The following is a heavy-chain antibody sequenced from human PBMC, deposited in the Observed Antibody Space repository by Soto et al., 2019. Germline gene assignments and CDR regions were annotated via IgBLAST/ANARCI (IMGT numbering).Heavy chain of an antibody. CDR3: ERSIVVVTALDY. D-gene: IGHD2-21*02. CDR2: INAGNGNT. J-gene: IGHJ4*02. V-gene: IGHV1-3*01. Sequence: ASVKVSCKASGYTFTSYAMHWVRQAPGQRLEWMGWINAGNGNTKYSQKFQGRVTITRDTSASTAYMELSSLRSEDTAVYYCERSIVVVTALDYWGQGTLVTVSS. CDR1: GYTFTSYA.